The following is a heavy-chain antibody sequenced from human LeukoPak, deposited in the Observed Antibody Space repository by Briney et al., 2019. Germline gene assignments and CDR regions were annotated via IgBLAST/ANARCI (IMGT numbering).Heavy chain of an antibody. CDR1: GYSISSGYY. V-gene: IGHV4-38-2*02. D-gene: IGHD3-10*01. CDR2: IYHTGGT. J-gene: IGHJ4*02. Sequence: PSETLSLTCVVSGYSISSGYYWGWIRQPPGKGLEWIGSIYHTGGTYYNPSLKSRVTISVDTSKNQFSLKLSSVTAADTAVYYCARDSLMVRGVSYFDYWGQGTLVTVSS. CDR3: ARDSLMVRGVSYFDY.